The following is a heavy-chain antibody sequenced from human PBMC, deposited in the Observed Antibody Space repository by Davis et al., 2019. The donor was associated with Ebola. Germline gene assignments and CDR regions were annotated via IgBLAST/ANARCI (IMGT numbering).Heavy chain of an antibody. V-gene: IGHV4-4*02. CDR2: IYHSGST. J-gene: IGHJ4*02. Sequence: MPGGSLRLSCAVSGGSISSSNWWSWVRQPPGKGLEWIGEIYHSGSTNYNPSLKSRVTISVDKSKNQFSLKLSSVTAADTAVYYCARRPRRDGYNYNYWGQGTLVTVSS. CDR3: ARRPRRDGYNYNY. D-gene: IGHD5-24*01. CDR1: GGSISSSNW.